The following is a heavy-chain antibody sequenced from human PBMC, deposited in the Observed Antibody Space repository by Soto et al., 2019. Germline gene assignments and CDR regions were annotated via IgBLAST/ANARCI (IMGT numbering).Heavy chain of an antibody. J-gene: IGHJ3*02. CDR2: IYPGDSDT. V-gene: IGHV5-51*01. CDR1: GYSFTSYW. Sequence: PGASLKTSCKSSGYSFTSYWIGWVRQMPGKGLEWMGIIYPGDSDTRYSPSFQGQVTISADKSISTAYLQWSSLKASDTAMYYCARPQSSSPDAFDIWGQGTMVTVSS. D-gene: IGHD6-6*01. CDR3: ARPQSSSPDAFDI.